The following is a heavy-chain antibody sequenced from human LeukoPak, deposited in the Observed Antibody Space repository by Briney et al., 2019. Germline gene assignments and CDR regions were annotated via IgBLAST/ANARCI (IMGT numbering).Heavy chain of an antibody. CDR3: ARYSVVPAAIIKPSWYFDL. Sequence: GESLKISCKGSGYSFTSYWIGWVRQMPGKGLEWMGIIYPGDSDTRYSPSFQGQVTISADKSISTAYLQWSSLKASDTAMYYCARYSVVPAAIIKPSWYFDLWGRGTLVTVSS. D-gene: IGHD2-2*01. J-gene: IGHJ2*01. CDR2: IYPGDSDT. V-gene: IGHV5-51*01. CDR1: GYSFTSYW.